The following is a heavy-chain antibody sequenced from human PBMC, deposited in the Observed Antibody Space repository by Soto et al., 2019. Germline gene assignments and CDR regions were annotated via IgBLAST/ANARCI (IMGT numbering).Heavy chain of an antibody. CDR2: IXXSAST. CDR1: GXSISSRSNF. J-gene: IGHJ4*02. V-gene: IGHV4-39*01. D-gene: IGHD2-21*02. CDR3: ARQRTSVVTQAYFDV. Sequence: WEALSLTCAVSGXSISSRSNFWCWSRQPPDKGVESIESIXXSASTYXYPCXXXXVSMSIDKSKDQFSLKLKSVTAADTAMYFCARQRTSVVTQAYFDVWGPGSLVTVSS.